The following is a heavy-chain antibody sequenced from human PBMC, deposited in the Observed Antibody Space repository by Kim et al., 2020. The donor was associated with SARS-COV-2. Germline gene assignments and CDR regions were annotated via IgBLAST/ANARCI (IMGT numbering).Heavy chain of an antibody. J-gene: IGHJ5*02. V-gene: IGHV3-53*01. CDR1: GFNVQDNY. CDR3: TRDADGHFAP. CDR2: LYSGGTA. Sequence: GGSLRLSCAASGFNVQDNYMNWVRQAPGKGLEWVAVLYSGGTANFADSVKGRFTMSRDNSKNTFFLQINSMRAEDTAIYFCTRDADGHFAPWGQRTLV.